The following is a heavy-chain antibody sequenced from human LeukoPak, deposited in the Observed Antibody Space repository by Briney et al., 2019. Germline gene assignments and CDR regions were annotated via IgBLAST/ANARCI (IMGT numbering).Heavy chain of an antibody. CDR2: ISSRSFTI. CDR3: AAQGVFSHGGY. CDR1: GFTFSAYS. V-gene: IGHV3-48*01. J-gene: IGHJ4*02. D-gene: IGHD3-16*01. Sequence: GGSLRLSCAASGFTFSAYSMNWVRQAPGKGLDWVSYISSRSFTIYYADSVKGRFTISRDTSKNTLYLQMNSLRAEDTAVYYCAAQGVFSHGGYWGQGTLVTVSS.